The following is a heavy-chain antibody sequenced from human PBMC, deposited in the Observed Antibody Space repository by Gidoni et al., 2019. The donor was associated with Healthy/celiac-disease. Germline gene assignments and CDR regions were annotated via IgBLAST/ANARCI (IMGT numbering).Heavy chain of an antibody. J-gene: IGHJ4*02. CDR2: ISYDGSNK. Sequence: QVQLVEPGGGVVQPGRSLRLSCAASGFTFSSYAMHWVRQAPGKGLEWVAVISYDGSNKYYADSVKGRFTISRDNSKNTLYLQMNSLRAEDTAVYYCASQMSDSDYWGQGTLVTVSS. V-gene: IGHV3-30*04. CDR1: GFTFSSYA. CDR3: ASQMSDSDY.